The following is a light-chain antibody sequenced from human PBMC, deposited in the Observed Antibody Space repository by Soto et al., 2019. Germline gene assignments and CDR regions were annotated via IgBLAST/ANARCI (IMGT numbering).Light chain of an antibody. J-gene: IGKJ2*01. CDR2: GAS. CDR1: QSITNN. V-gene: IGKV3-15*01. CDR3: QHYGDWPPYT. Sequence: EIVMTQSPATLSVSPGDRATLSCRASQSITNNLAWYQHRPGQAPRLLIYGASTRASGIPARFSGSGSGTDFTLTINNLQPEDFAVYYCQHYGDWPPYTFGQGTNLDIK.